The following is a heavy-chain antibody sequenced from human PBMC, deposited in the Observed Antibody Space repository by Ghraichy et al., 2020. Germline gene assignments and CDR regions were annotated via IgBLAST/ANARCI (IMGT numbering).Heavy chain of an antibody. V-gene: IGHV1-2*02. Sequence: ASVKVSCKASGYTFTGYYMHWVRQAPGQGLEWMGWINPNSGGTNYAQKFQGRVTMTRDTSISTAYMELSRLRSDDTAVYYCAIFKGYSSSWYASLFDYWGQGTLVTVSS. D-gene: IGHD6-13*01. CDR1: GYTFTGYY. CDR2: INPNSGGT. CDR3: AIFKGYSSSWYASLFDY. J-gene: IGHJ4*02.